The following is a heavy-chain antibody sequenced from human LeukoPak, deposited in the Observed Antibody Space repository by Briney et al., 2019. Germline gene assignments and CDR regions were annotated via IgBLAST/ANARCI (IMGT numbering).Heavy chain of an antibody. J-gene: IGHJ4*02. CDR2: IYYSGST. Sequence: SETLSLTCTVSGGSISSYYWNWIRQPPGKGLEWIGYIYYSGSTNYNPSLKSRVTISVDTSKNQFSLKLSSVTAADTAVYYCATRPARGSGPYYPYFDYWGQGTLVTVSS. CDR1: GGSISSYY. D-gene: IGHD3-22*01. CDR3: ATRPARGSGPYYPYFDY. V-gene: IGHV4-59*01.